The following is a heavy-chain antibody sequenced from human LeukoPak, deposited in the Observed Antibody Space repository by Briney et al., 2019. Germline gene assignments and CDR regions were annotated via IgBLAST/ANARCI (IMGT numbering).Heavy chain of an antibody. CDR2: FDPEDGET. V-gene: IGHV1-24*01. Sequence: ASVKVSCKVSRYTLTELSMHWVRQAPGKGLEWMGGFDPEDGETIYAQKFQGRVTMTEDTSTDTAYMELSSLRSEDTAVYYCATDRIEDNTHSSGYYYVYWGQGTLVTVSS. J-gene: IGHJ4*02. CDR1: RYTLTELS. CDR3: ATDRIEDNTHSSGYYYVY. D-gene: IGHD3-22*01.